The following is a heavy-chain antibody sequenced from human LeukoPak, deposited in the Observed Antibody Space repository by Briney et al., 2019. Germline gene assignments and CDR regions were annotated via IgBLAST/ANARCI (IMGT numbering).Heavy chain of an antibody. J-gene: IGHJ4*02. CDR3: ARGNIAAAGVPFDY. CDR2: IYYSGST. D-gene: IGHD6-13*01. CDR1: GGSISSYY. Sequence: PSETLSHTCTVSGGSISSYYWSWIRQPPGKGLEWIGYIYYSGSTNYNPSLKSRVTISVDTSKNQFSLKLSSVTAADTAVYYCARGNIAAAGVPFDYWGQGTLVTVSS. V-gene: IGHV4-59*01.